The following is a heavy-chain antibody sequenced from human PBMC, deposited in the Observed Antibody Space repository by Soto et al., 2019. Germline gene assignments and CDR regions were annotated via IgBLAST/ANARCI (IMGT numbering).Heavy chain of an antibody. Sequence: QVQLQQWGAGLLKPSETLSLTCAVSGGSLGGFHWSWIRQPPGKGLEWIGEISRSGSTNYGPSLESLVTMSMDTSRNQVSLNLSSVTDADTAVYYCARGRTAALIETRLFRVLFDLWGHGNLVTVSS. D-gene: IGHD3-10*01. J-gene: IGHJ4*01. V-gene: IGHV4-34*01. CDR3: ARGRTAALIETRLFRVLFDL. CDR2: ISRSGST. CDR1: GGSLGGFH.